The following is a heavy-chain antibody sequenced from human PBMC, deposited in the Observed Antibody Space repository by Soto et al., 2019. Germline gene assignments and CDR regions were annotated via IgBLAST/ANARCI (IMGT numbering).Heavy chain of an antibody. Sequence: GGSLRLSCXASGFSFSSYSMSCVRQAPGKGLEWVGRSRNKANSYTSEYAPSVKGRFTISRHDSEDSMYLQMSSLKTEDTAVYYCARDTGGSYDFWGQGALVTVSS. D-gene: IGHD1-26*01. V-gene: IGHV3-72*01. CDR3: ARDTGGSYDF. CDR1: GFSFSSYS. CDR2: SRNKANSYTS. J-gene: IGHJ4*02.